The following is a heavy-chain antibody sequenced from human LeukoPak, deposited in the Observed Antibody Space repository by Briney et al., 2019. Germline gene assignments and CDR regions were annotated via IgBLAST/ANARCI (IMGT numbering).Heavy chain of an antibody. CDR2: ISYDGSNK. V-gene: IGHV3-30*03. Sequence: QPGGSLRLSCAASGFTFSSYGMHWVRQAPGKGLEWVAVISYDGSNKYYADSVKGRFTISRDNSRNTLYLQMNSLRAEDTAVYYCARAGQLWLDFDYWGQGTLVTVSS. J-gene: IGHJ4*02. CDR1: GFTFSSYG. D-gene: IGHD5-18*01. CDR3: ARAGQLWLDFDY.